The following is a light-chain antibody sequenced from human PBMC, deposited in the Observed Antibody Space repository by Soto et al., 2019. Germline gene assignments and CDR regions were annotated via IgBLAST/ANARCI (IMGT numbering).Light chain of an antibody. CDR3: QQYNNWPLT. CDR2: GAS. Sequence: ETMMTQSPATLSVSPGERATLSCRASQSVRTNLAWYQQEPGQAPRLLIYGASTRATGIPARFSGSGSGTEFTLTISSLQSEDFAVYYCQQYNNWPLTFGGGIKVDIK. J-gene: IGKJ4*01. CDR1: QSVRTN. V-gene: IGKV3-15*01.